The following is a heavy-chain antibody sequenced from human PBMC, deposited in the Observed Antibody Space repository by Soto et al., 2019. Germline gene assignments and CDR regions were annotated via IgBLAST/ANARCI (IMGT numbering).Heavy chain of an antibody. CDR1: GYTFTSYG. V-gene: IGHV1-18*01. D-gene: IGHD3-3*01. CDR3: AASITIFGNAFDI. J-gene: IGHJ3*02. CDR2: ISAYNGNT. Sequence: ASVKVSCKASGYTFTSYGISWVRQAPGQGLEWMGWISAYNGNTNYAQKLQGRVTMTRDTSTSTVYVELSSLRSEDTAVYYCAASITIFGNAFDIWGQGTMVTVSS.